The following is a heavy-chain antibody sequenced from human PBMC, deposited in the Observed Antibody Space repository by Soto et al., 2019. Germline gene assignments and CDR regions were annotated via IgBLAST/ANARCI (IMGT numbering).Heavy chain of an antibody. CDR1: GFTFSSYG. D-gene: IGHD4-17*01. CDR3: AKDRYGDYYGMDV. CDR2: ISYDGSNK. J-gene: IGHJ6*02. Sequence: QVQLVESGGGVVQPGRSLRLSCAAYGFTFSSYGMHWVRQAPGKGLEWVAVISYDGSNKYYADSVKGRFTISRDNSKNTLYLQMNSLRAEDTAVYYCAKDRYGDYYGMDVWGQGTTVTVSS. V-gene: IGHV3-30*18.